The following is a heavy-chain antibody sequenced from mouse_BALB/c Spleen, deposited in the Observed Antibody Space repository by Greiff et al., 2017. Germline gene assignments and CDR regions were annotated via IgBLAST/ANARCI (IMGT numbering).Heavy chain of an antibody. CDR2: ISSGGGST. V-gene: IGHV5-12-1*01. Sequence: EVKLMESGGGLVKPGGSLKLSCAASGFAFSSYDMSWVRQTPEKRLEWVAYISSGGGSTYYPDTVKGRFTISRDNAKNTLYLQMSSLKSEDTAMYYCASTMITRFAYWGQGTLVTVSA. J-gene: IGHJ3*01. CDR3: ASTMITRFAY. CDR1: GFAFSSYD. D-gene: IGHD2-4*01.